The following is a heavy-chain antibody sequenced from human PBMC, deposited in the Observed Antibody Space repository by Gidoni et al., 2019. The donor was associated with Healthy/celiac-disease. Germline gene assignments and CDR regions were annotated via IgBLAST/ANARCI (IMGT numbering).Heavy chain of an antibody. V-gene: IGHV3-7*01. CDR1: GFTFSCSW. Sequence: EVQLVESGGGLVQPGGSLRLSCAAPGFTFSCSWMSWVRQAPGKGLEWVANIKQDGSEKYYVDSVKGRFTISRDNAKNSLYLQMNSLRAEDTAVYYCAREQYDYVWGSYRNYFDYWGQGTLVTVSS. CDR2: IKQDGSEK. J-gene: IGHJ4*02. D-gene: IGHD3-16*02. CDR3: AREQYDYVWGSYRNYFDY.